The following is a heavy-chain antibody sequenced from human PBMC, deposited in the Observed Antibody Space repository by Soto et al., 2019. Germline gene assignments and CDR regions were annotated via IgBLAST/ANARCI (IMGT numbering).Heavy chain of an antibody. Sequence: QVQLVQSGAEVKKPGASVKVSCKASGYTFTSYDINWVRQATGQGLEWMGWMNPNSGNTGYAQKFQGRVTMTRNTSVCRGYLELSSLRSEDTAVYSGAREQQVRGFGPWGQGTLVTVSS. V-gene: IGHV1-8*01. CDR3: AREQQVRGFGP. D-gene: IGHD6-13*01. CDR1: GYTFTSYD. CDR2: MNPNSGNT. J-gene: IGHJ5*02.